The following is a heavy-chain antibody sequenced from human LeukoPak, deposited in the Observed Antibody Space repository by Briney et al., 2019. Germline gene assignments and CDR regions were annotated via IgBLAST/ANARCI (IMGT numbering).Heavy chain of an antibody. CDR2: VHLDGRT. Sequence: SGTLSLTCGVSGGSISNTNWWTWVRQPPGKGLEWIGEVHLDGRTNFNPSLKSRLTMSVDLSENHVSLKLTSVTAADTAVYYCAREGGFYRPLDYSGQGTLVTVSS. CDR1: GGSISNTNW. J-gene: IGHJ4*02. CDR3: AREGGFYRPLDY. D-gene: IGHD6-25*01. V-gene: IGHV4-4*02.